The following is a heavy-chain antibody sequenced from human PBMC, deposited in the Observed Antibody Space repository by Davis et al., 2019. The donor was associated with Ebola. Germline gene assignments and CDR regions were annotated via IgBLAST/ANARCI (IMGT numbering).Heavy chain of an antibody. V-gene: IGHV4-59*12. J-gene: IGHJ4*02. CDR2: IYYSGST. CDR3: ARGGIAAALDY. Sequence: MPSETLSLTCTVSGGSISSYYWSWIRQPPGKGLEWIGYIYYSGSTNYNPSLKSRVTISVDTSKNQFSLKLSSMTAADTAVYYCARGGIAAALDYWGQGTLVTVSS. D-gene: IGHD6-13*01. CDR1: GGSISSYY.